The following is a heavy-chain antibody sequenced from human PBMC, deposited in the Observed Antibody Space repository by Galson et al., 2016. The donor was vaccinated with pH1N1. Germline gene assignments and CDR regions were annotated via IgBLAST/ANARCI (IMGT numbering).Heavy chain of an antibody. J-gene: IGHJ6*02. CDR3: AKTTTHDLWYYYGMDV. D-gene: IGHD1-1*01. CDR1: GFTFSSFA. CDR2: ISSTGGET. V-gene: IGHV3-23*01. Sequence: SLRLSCAASGFTFSSFAMNWVRQGPGKGLEWVSSISSTGGETYYADSVKGRFTISRDNSKNTLYLQVNSLRAEDTAVYFCAKTTTHDLWYYYGMDVWGHGTAVTLSS.